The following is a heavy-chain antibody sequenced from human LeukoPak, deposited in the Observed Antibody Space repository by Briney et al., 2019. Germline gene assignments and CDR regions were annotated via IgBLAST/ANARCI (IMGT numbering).Heavy chain of an antibody. J-gene: IGHJ6*02. Sequence: SETLSLTCTVSGGSISSYYWSWIRQPPGKGLEWIGYIYYSGSTNYNPSLKSRVTISVDTSKNQFSLKLSSVTAADTAVYYCARRLQYYYGMDVWGQGTTVTVSS. D-gene: IGHD4-11*01. V-gene: IGHV4-59*01. CDR2: IYYSGST. CDR1: GGSISSYY. CDR3: ARRLQYYYGMDV.